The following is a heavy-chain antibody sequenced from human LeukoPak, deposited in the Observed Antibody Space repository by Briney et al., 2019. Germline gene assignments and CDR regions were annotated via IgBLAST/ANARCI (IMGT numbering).Heavy chain of an antibody. CDR2: INHSGSA. CDR1: GGSFSGYY. J-gene: IGHJ5*02. D-gene: IGHD3-16*01. CDR3: ASLPDYDSGNWFDP. V-gene: IGHV4-34*01. Sequence: SETLSLTCAVYGGSFSGYYWTWIRQPPGKGLEWIGEINHSGSANYNSSLKSRVTISIDTSKNQFSLKLSSVTAADTAVYYCASLPDYDSGNWFDPWGQGTLVTISS.